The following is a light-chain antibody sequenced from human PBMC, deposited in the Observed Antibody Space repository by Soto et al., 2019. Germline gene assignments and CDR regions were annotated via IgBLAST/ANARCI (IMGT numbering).Light chain of an antibody. Sequence: ETVMTQSPATLSVSPGERATLSCRTSQSVRNNLAWYQQRPGQVPRLLIYGASTRATGVPARFSGSGSGTDFTLTINSLQSEDFAVYFCQQYNNWPPWTFGQGTKVEIK. J-gene: IGKJ1*01. CDR2: GAS. V-gene: IGKV3-15*01. CDR3: QQYNNWPPWT. CDR1: QSVRNN.